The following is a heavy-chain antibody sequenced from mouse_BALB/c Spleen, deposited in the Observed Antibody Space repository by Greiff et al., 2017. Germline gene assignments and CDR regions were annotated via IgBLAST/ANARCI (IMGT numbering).Heavy chain of an antibody. D-gene: IGHD1-3*01. J-gene: IGHJ4*01. V-gene: IGHV5-9-4*01. CDR1: GFTFSSYD. Sequence: VQLKESGGGLVKPGGSLKLSCAASGFTFSSYDMSWVRQSPEKRLEWVAEISSGGSYTYYPDTVTGRFTISRANAKSTLYLKMSSLRSEDTAMYYCARDLGYSRAMDYWGQGTSVTVSS. CDR2: ISSGGSYT. CDR3: ARDLGYSRAMDY.